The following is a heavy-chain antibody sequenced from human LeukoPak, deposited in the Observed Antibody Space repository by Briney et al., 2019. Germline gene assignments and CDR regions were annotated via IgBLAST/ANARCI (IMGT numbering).Heavy chain of an antibody. J-gene: IGHJ6*03. CDR3: AKALGDRYCSGGSCYSSYYYYYYYMDV. Sequence: AGGSLRLSCAASGFTFSSYDMHWVRQAPGKGLEWVAVIWYDGSNKYYADSVKGRFTISRDNSKNTLYLQMNSLRAEDTAVYYCAKALGDRYCSGGSCYSSYYYYYYYMDVWGKGTTVTVSS. D-gene: IGHD2-15*01. V-gene: IGHV3-33*06. CDR2: IWYDGSNK. CDR1: GFTFSSYD.